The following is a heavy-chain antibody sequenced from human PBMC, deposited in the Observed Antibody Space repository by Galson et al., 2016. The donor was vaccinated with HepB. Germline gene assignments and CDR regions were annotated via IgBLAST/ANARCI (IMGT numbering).Heavy chain of an antibody. CDR2: IWSDENSR. Sequence: SLRLSCAASGFTFSGFAMSWVRQAPGEGLEWVAIIWSDENSRYYADSVKGRFTISRDNSKNTVFLEMNSLRAEDTAVYFCATEGLIGGTYSYFQHWGPGTLVTVSP. CDR3: ATEGLIGGTYSYFQH. V-gene: IGHV3-33*08. CDR1: GFTFSGFA. D-gene: IGHD1-26*01. J-gene: IGHJ1*01.